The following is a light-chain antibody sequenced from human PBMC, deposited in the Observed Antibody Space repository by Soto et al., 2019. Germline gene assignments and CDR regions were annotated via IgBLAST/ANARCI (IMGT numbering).Light chain of an antibody. CDR1: QSVSSSY. Sequence: EIVLTQSPGTLSLSPGERATLSCRASQSVSSSYLAWYQQKPGQAPRLLIYGASSRATGIPDRFSGSGSGTDFTLTISRLDPEDFAVYYCQQGLTFGGGTKVEIK. CDR3: QQGLT. CDR2: GAS. V-gene: IGKV3-20*01. J-gene: IGKJ4*01.